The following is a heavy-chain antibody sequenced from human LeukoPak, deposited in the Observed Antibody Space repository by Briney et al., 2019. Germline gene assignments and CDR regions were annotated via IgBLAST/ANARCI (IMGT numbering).Heavy chain of an antibody. CDR2: ISSSAAYT. V-gene: IGHV3-11*03. D-gene: IGHD2-2*01. CDR3: AATSSSPYQFDF. Sequence: GESLRLSCAASGFTFNDYYMTWIRQAPGKGLEWLSYISSSAAYTRSADSVKGRFTISRDNARNFLYLQMNSLRVEDTAAYYCAATSSSPYQFDFWGQGTLVTVSS. J-gene: IGHJ4*02. CDR1: GFTFNDYY.